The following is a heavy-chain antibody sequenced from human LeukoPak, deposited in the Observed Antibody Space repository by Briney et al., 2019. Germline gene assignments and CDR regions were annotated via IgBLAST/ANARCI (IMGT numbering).Heavy chain of an antibody. V-gene: IGHV3-66*02. J-gene: IGHJ3*02. CDR2: IYSGGST. D-gene: IGHD3-22*01. CDR1: GFTVSTNY. Sequence: PGGSLRLSCAASGFTVSTNYMSWVRQAAGKWLEWVSVIYSGGSTYYADSVKGRFTISRDNSKNTLYLQMISLRAEDTAVYYCASRNYYDSSGYNGAFDIWGGGTMVTVSS. CDR3: ASRNYYDSSGYNGAFDI.